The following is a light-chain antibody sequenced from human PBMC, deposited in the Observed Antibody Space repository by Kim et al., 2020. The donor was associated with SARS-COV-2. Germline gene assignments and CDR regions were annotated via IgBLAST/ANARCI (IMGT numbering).Light chain of an antibody. CDR2: GPS. CDR3: QRYGTSPFT. V-gene: IGKV3-20*01. CDR1: QSVSNSF. J-gene: IGKJ3*01. Sequence: EIVLTQSPDTLSLSPGERATLSCRASQSVSNSFLAWYQQKPGQSPRLLIYGPSSRATGIPDRFSGSGSGTDFTLTISRLGPEDFAMYYCQRYGTSPFTFGAGTKVDI.